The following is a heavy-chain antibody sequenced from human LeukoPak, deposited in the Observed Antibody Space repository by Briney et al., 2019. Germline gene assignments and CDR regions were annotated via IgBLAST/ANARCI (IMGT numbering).Heavy chain of an antibody. CDR2: IYYSGST. J-gene: IGHJ6*03. CDR3: ARDLAAHYDILTGSGYYMDV. Sequence: SETLSLTCTVSGGSISGFYWSWIRQPPGKGLEWIGYIYYSGSTNYNPSLKSRGTISVDTSKNQFSLKLSSVTAADTAVYYCARDLAAHYDILTGSGYYMDVWGKGTTVTVSS. CDR1: GGSISGFY. V-gene: IGHV4-59*12. D-gene: IGHD3-9*01.